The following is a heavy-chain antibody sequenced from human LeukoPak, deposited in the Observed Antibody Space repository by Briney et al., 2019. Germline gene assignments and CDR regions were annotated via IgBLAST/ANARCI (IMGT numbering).Heavy chain of an antibody. Sequence: PGGSLRLSCAASGFTFSSYEMNWVRQAPGKGLEWVSYISSSVTTIYYADSVKGRFTISRDNAKNSLYLQMNSLRAEDTAVYYCARQVTIFGVLTMDVWGKGTTVTVSS. V-gene: IGHV3-48*03. J-gene: IGHJ6*03. D-gene: IGHD3-3*01. CDR1: GFTFSSYE. CDR2: ISSSVTTI. CDR3: ARQVTIFGVLTMDV.